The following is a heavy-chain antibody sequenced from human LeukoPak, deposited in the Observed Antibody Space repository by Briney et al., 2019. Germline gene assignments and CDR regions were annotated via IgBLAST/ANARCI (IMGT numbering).Heavy chain of an antibody. CDR3: AGSGDYYDSSGYYRETQLFDY. V-gene: IGHV4-61*02. CDR1: GGSISSSSYY. Sequence: SETLSLTCTVSGGSISSSSYYWSWIRQPAGKGLEWNGRIYTSGSTNYNPSLKSRVTMSVDTSKNQFSLKLSSVTAADTAVYYCAGSGDYYDSSGYYRETQLFDYWGQGTLVTVSS. D-gene: IGHD3-22*01. J-gene: IGHJ4*02. CDR2: IYTSGST.